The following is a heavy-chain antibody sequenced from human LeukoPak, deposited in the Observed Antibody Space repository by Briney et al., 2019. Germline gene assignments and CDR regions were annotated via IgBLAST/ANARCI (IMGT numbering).Heavy chain of an antibody. CDR2: MSEDGNEI. CDR1: GFIFSDFS. J-gene: IGHJ3*02. D-gene: IGHD7-27*01. Sequence: GGSLRLSCTVSGFIFSDFSMSWVRQAPGKGLEWVAKMSEDGNEIFYVDSVKGRFTISRDNAKNSLYLQMNSLRAEDTALYYCARTEWELGPYVFDIWGQGTMVTVFS. CDR3: ARTEWELGPYVFDI. V-gene: IGHV3-7*03.